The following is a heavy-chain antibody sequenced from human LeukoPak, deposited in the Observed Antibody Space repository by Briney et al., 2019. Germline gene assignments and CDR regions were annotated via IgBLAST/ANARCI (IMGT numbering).Heavy chain of an antibody. CDR3: ARTKSGWYYSDY. CDR2: VYYSGTA. J-gene: IGHJ4*02. V-gene: IGHV4-59*08. Sequence: SETLSLTCTVSGGSMRSYYWSWIRQPPGKGLELIGYVYYSGTANYNPSLESRVTILVDTSKNQFSLNLSSVTATDTAVYYCARTKSGWYYSDYWGQGTLVSVSS. D-gene: IGHD6-19*01. CDR1: GGSMRSYY.